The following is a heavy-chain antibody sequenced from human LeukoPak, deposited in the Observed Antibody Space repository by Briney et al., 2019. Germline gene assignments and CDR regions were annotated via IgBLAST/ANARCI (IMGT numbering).Heavy chain of an antibody. J-gene: IGHJ4*02. CDR2: IYTRGST. CDR1: GGSINNYY. Sequence: SETLSLTCTVSGGSINNYYWSWIRQPAGKGLEWIGRIYTRGSTNYNPSLKSRVTMSVDTSKNQFSLKLPSVTAADTAVYYCAGSSGYYQPWDYWGQGTLVTVSS. CDR3: AGSSGYYQPWDY. D-gene: IGHD3-22*01. V-gene: IGHV4-4*07.